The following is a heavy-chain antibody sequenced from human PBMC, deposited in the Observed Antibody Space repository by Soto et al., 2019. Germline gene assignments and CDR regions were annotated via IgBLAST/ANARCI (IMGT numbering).Heavy chain of an antibody. D-gene: IGHD3-10*01. CDR3: AKCDFPLWFGEDIFDP. CDR2: ITGDDGST. Sequence: EVQLLESGGGSVQPGGSLKVSCAAAGFTFSNYAMSWVRQAPGKGLQWVSSITGDDGSTYYTDSVEGRFTSSRHNSKNPLYLQMNSLRAEDTAIYYCAKCDFPLWFGEDIFDPWGQGTLVTVSS. J-gene: IGHJ5*02. CDR1: GFTFSNYA. V-gene: IGHV3-23*01.